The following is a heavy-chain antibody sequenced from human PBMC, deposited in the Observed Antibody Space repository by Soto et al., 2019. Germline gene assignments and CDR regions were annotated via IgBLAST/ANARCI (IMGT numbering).Heavy chain of an antibody. CDR3: ARGAGHGPPDC. J-gene: IGHJ4*02. Sequence: GGSLRVSCAASGFTFSSYAMHWVRQAPGKGLEYVSAISSNGGSTYYANSVEGRFTISRDKSRDTVYLQMDSLRSDDTAIYYCARGAGHGPPDCWGQGTLVTVSS. CDR1: GFTFSSYA. CDR2: ISSNGGST. V-gene: IGHV3-64*01.